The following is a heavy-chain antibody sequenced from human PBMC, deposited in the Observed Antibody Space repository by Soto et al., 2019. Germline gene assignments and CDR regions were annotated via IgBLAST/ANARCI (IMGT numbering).Heavy chain of an antibody. CDR2: IYTSGST. Sequence: SETLSLTCTYSRGSISSDYWSWILQPAGKGLECIGRIYTSGSTNYNPSLKSRVTMSVDTSKTQFSLKMCCVTAADTDVYYCARDPGYYDSSVRRSGAFDIWGQVTMVTVS. D-gene: IGHD3-22*01. V-gene: IGHV4-4*07. J-gene: IGHJ3*02. CDR3: ARDPGYYDSSVRRSGAFDI. CDR1: RGSISSDY.